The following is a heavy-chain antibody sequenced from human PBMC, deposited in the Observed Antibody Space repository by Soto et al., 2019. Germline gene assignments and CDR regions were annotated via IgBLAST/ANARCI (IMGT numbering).Heavy chain of an antibody. Sequence: EVQLVESGGGLVQPGGSQRLSCAASGFTFSSYWMHWVRQAPGKGLVWVSRINSDGSTTNYADSVKGRFTISRDIAKNTLYLQMNRLRAEDTAVYYCARSAYGDYFYYYYMDVWGKGTTVTVSS. CDR1: GFTFSSYW. CDR3: ARSAYGDYFYYYYMDV. CDR2: INSDGSTT. J-gene: IGHJ6*03. V-gene: IGHV3-74*01. D-gene: IGHD4-17*01.